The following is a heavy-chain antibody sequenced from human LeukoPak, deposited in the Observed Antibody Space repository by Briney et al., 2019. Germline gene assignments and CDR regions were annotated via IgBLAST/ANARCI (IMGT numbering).Heavy chain of an antibody. CDR1: GYTFTGYY. D-gene: IGHD6-19*01. V-gene: IGHV1-18*04. Sequence: ASVKVSCKASGYTFTGYYMHWVRQAPGQGLEWMGWISAYNGNTNYAQKLQGRVTMTTDTSTSTAYMELRSLRSDDTAVYYCARDRYSSGWYGAYYFDYWGQGTLVTVSS. CDR2: ISAYNGNT. CDR3: ARDRYSSGWYGAYYFDY. J-gene: IGHJ4*02.